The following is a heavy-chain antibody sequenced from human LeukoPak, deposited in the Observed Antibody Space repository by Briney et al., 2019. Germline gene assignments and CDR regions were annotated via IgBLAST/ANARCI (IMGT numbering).Heavy chain of an antibody. CDR2: IYYSGST. CDR3: ARTLLNYYGSSGYLTTIYYFDY. Sequence: SETLSLTCTVSGGSISSSSYYWGWIRQPPGKGLEWIGSIYYSGSTYYNPSLKSRVTISVDTSKNQFSLKLSSVTAADTAVYYCARTLLNYYGSSGYLTTIYYFDYWGQGTLVTVSS. CDR1: GGSISSSSYY. J-gene: IGHJ4*02. V-gene: IGHV4-39*07. D-gene: IGHD3-22*01.